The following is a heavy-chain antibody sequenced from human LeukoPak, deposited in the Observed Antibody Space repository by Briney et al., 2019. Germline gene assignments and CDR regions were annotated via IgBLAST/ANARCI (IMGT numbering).Heavy chain of an antibody. Sequence: SVKVSCKASGGTFSSYAINWVRQAPGQGLEWMGGIIPIFGTANYAQKFQGRVTITADKSTSTAYMELSSLRSDDTAVYYCARDSYGDYAFPNAFDIWGQGTTVTVSS. CDR1: GGTFSSYA. CDR2: IIPIFGTA. J-gene: IGHJ3*02. V-gene: IGHV1-69*06. CDR3: ARDSYGDYAFPNAFDI. D-gene: IGHD4-17*01.